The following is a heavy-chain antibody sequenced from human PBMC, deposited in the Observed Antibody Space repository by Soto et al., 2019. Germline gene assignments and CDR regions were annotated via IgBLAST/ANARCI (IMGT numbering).Heavy chain of an antibody. V-gene: IGHV4-31*01. CDR1: SGSISRCGYY. J-gene: IGHJ1*01. D-gene: IGHD2-15*01. Sequence: QVQLQESGPGLVKPSQTLSLTCTVSSGSISRCGYYWIWIRQHPVKGLERIGYIDYIGRTYYKPSLKSLIIISVKPSTNQCSLQLSSVTAADTAVYYCAMDGGYCSGCSCYPTLLRSWGQGTLVTVSS. CDR2: IDYIGRT. CDR3: AMDGGYCSGCSCYPTLLRS.